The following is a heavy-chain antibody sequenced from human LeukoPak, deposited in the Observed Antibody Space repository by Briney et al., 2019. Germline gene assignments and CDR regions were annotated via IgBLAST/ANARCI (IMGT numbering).Heavy chain of an antibody. V-gene: IGHV3-48*02. J-gene: IGHJ6*02. CDR1: GFTFSTHG. Sequence: PGGSLRLSCGASGFTFSTHGLNWVRQAPGKGLEWISYIRTSSSTIFYADSVKGRFSISRDNAKNSLYLQMNSLRDEDTAVYYCARTTPVPVAIRGNYFYYGVDVWGQGTTVTVS. CDR2: IRTSSSTI. D-gene: IGHD2-2*02. CDR3: ARTTPVPVAIRGNYFYYGVDV.